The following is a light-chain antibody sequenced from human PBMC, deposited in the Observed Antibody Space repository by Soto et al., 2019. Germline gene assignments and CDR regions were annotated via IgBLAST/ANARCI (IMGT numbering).Light chain of an antibody. J-gene: IGKJ4*01. CDR3: QQYNKWPLT. CDR2: GAS. Sequence: EIVMTQSPATLSVSPGERATLSCRASQSVSSNLAWYQQKPGQAPRLLIYGASTRATGIPARFSGSGYGTEFTLTISSLQSEDFAVYYCQQYNKWPLTFGGGNKVEIK. CDR1: QSVSSN. V-gene: IGKV3D-15*01.